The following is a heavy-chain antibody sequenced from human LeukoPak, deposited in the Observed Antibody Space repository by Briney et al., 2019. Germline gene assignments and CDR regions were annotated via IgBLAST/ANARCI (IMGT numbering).Heavy chain of an antibody. D-gene: IGHD3-16*01. CDR2: ISASGGST. J-gene: IGHJ4*02. CDR3: ANHKLGADY. CDR1: GFTFGSYA. Sequence: PGGSLRLSCAASGFTFGSYAMTWVRQAPGKGLEWVSSISASGGSTYYADSVKGRFIISRDNSKNTLYLQMKSLRAEDTAVYYCANHKLGADYWGQGTLVTVSS. V-gene: IGHV3-23*01.